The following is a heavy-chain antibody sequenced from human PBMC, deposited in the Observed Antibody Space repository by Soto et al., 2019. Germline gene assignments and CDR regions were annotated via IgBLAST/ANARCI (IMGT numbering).Heavy chain of an antibody. D-gene: IGHD3-3*01. J-gene: IGHJ4*02. CDR3: ARDPPADDFWSGPAYYFDY. CDR1: GFTFSSYA. Sequence: GGSLRLSCAASGFTFSSYAMHWVRQAPGKGLEWVAVISYDGSNKYYADSVKGRFTISRDNSKNTLYLQMNSLRAEDTAVYYCARDPPADDFWSGPAYYFDYWGQGTLVTVSS. CDR2: ISYDGSNK. V-gene: IGHV3-30-3*01.